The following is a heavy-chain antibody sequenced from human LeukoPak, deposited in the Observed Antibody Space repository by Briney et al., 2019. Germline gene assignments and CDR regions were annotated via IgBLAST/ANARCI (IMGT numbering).Heavy chain of an antibody. J-gene: IGHJ6*03. V-gene: IGHV1-2*02. CDR3: AVGSITIFGVVTRDYMDV. D-gene: IGHD3-3*01. CDR2: INPNSGGT. CDR1: GYTFTGYY. Sequence: ASVKVSCKASGYTFTGYYMHWVRQAPGQGLEWMGWINPNSGGTNYAQKFQGRVTMTRDTSISTAYMELSRLRSDDTAVYYCAVGSITIFGVVTRDYMDVWGKGTTVTVSS.